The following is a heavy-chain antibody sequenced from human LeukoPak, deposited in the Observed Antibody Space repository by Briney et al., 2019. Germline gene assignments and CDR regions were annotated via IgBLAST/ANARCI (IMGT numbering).Heavy chain of an antibody. CDR1: GGSISSYY. V-gene: IGHV4-4*09. Sequence: SGTLSLTCTVSGGSISSYYWSWIRQPPGKGLEWIGYIYTSGSTNYNPSLKSRVTISVDTSKNQFSLKLSSVTAADTAVYYCAGRGEASNWFDPWGQGTLVTVSS. J-gene: IGHJ5*02. CDR2: IYTSGST. D-gene: IGHD3-10*01. CDR3: AGRGEASNWFDP.